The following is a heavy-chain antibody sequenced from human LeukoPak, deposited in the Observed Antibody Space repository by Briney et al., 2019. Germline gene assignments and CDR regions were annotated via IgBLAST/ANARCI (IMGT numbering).Heavy chain of an antibody. D-gene: IGHD3-10*01. V-gene: IGHV1-2*02. Sequence: ASVKVSCKASGYTFTGYYMHWVRQAPGQGLEWMGWINPNSGGTNYAQKFQGRVTMTRDTSISTAYMELSRLRSDDTAVYYCATWITMVRGVIKDYWSQGTLVTVSS. J-gene: IGHJ4*02. CDR2: INPNSGGT. CDR1: GYTFTGYY. CDR3: ATWITMVRGVIKDY.